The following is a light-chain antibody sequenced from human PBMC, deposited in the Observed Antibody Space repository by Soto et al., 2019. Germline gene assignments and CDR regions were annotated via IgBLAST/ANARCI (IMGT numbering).Light chain of an antibody. CDR3: SSYTSSNTAI. J-gene: IGLJ2*01. CDR2: DVS. CDR1: SGDIGTYNY. V-gene: IGLV2-14*03. Sequence: QTVLTQPASVYGSPGQSITVSCTGTSGDIGTYNYVSWYQQHPDKAPKLIIYDVSNRPSGVSNRFSGSKSGNTASLTISGLQAEDEAHYYCSSYTSSNTAIFGGGTKVTVL.